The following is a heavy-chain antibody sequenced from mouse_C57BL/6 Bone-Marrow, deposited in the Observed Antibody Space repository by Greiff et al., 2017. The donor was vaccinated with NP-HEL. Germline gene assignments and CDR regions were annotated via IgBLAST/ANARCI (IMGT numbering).Heavy chain of an antibody. J-gene: IGHJ1*03. Sequence: QVQLQQPGAELVRPGTSVKLSCKASGYTFTSYWMHWVKQRPGQGLEWIGVIDPSDSYTNYNQKFKGKATLTVDTSSSTAYMQLSSLTSEDSAVYYCAGSDYGSWYFDVWGTGTTVTVSS. CDR3: AGSDYGSWYFDV. D-gene: IGHD1-1*01. V-gene: IGHV1-59*01. CDR2: IDPSDSYT. CDR1: GYTFTSYW.